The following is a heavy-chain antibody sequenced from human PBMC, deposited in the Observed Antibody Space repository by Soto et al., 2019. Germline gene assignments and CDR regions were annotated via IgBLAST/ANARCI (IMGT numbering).Heavy chain of an antibody. Sequence: QLQLQESGPGLVEASETLSLTCTVSGDSISSTSYTWGWIRQPPGKGLEWIGTIYYSGSTYYNPSLKSRVIISVDTSKNHFCLRLSSVTAADTAVYYCARRIPVKAFDPWGQGTLVTVSS. J-gene: IGHJ5*02. CDR3: ARRIPVKAFDP. V-gene: IGHV4-39*02. CDR1: GDSISSTSYT. D-gene: IGHD2-21*01. CDR2: IYYSGST.